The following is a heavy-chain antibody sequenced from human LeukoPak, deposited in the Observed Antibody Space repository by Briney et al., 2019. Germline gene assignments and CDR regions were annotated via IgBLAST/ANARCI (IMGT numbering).Heavy chain of an antibody. CDR3: AKRGVVIRVILVGFHKEAYYFDS. CDR1: GINLSNYG. J-gene: IGHJ4*02. D-gene: IGHD3-22*01. CDR2: ISDSGGRT. V-gene: IGHV3-23*01. Sequence: GGSLRLSCAVSGINLSNYGMSWVRQAPGKGLELVAGISDSGGRTKYADSVKGRFTISRDNSKNTLYLQMNSLRAEDTAVYFCAKRGVVIRVILVGFHKEAYYFDSWGQGALVTVSS.